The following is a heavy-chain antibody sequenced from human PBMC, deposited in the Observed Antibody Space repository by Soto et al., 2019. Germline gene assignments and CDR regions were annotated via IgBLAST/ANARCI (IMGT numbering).Heavy chain of an antibody. CDR2: IYYSGST. V-gene: IGHV4-39*01. J-gene: IGHJ4*02. CDR1: GGSISSSSYY. CDR3: ARLRYSYGGDY. Sequence: QLQLQESGPGLVKPSETLSLTCTVSGGSISSSSYYWGWIRQPPGKGLEWIGSIYYSGSTYYNPSLKSRVTISVDTSKNQFSLKLSSVTAADTAVYYCARLRYSYGGDYWGQGTLVTVSS. D-gene: IGHD5-18*01.